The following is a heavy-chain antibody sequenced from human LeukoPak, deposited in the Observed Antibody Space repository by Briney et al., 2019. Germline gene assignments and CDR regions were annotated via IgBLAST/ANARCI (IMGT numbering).Heavy chain of an antibody. J-gene: IGHJ5*02. CDR3: ARDLVHHRLLGTGYNWFDP. CDR2: INTYNGNT. V-gene: IGHV1-18*01. CDR1: GYTFSNYG. D-gene: IGHD3-9*01. Sequence: GASVKVSCKASGYTFSNYGVTWVRQAPGQGLRWMGWINTYNGNTIYAQKFQGRVTMTTDTSTSTAYMELRSLRSDDTAVYYCARDLVHHRLLGTGYNWFDPWGQGTLVTVSS.